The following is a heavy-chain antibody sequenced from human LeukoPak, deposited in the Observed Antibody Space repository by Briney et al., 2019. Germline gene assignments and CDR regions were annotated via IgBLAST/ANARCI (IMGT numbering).Heavy chain of an antibody. V-gene: IGHV1-18*01. CDR2: ISAYNGNT. J-gene: IGHJ5*02. D-gene: IGHD3-10*01. CDR3: ARDRGGSGSYYMSWFDP. CDR1: GYTFTSYG. Sequence: GASVKVSCMASGYTFTSYGISWVRQAPGQGLEWMGWISAYNGNTNYAQKLQGRVTMTTDTSTSTAYMELRSLRSDDTAVYYCARDRGGSGSYYMSWFDPWGQGTLVTVSS.